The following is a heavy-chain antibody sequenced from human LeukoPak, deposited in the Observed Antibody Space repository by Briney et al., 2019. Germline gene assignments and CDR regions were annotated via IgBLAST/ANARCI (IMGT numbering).Heavy chain of an antibody. CDR2: FDPEIGET. Sequence: ASVKVSCKVSGYTLTELSMHWVRQAPGKGLEWMGGFDPEIGETIYAQKFQGRVTLTEDTSTDTAYMELSSLRSEDTAVYYCATALTTSFYYDSSGYRGFGAFDIWGQGTMVTVSS. J-gene: IGHJ3*02. CDR3: ATALTTSFYYDSSGYRGFGAFDI. V-gene: IGHV1-24*01. D-gene: IGHD3-22*01. CDR1: GYTLTELS.